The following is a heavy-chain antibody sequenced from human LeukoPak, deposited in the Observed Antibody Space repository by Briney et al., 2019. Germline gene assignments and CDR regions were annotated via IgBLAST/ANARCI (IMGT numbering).Heavy chain of an antibody. Sequence: GGSLRLSRAASGFTFSSYGMHWVRQAPGKGLEWVAVISYDGSNKYYADSVKGRFTISRDNSKNTLYLQMNSLRAEDTAVYYCAKDSLFLGELSSYFDYWGQGTLVTVSS. CDR3: AKDSLFLGELSSYFDY. CDR1: GFTFSSYG. D-gene: IGHD3-16*02. CDR2: ISYDGSNK. J-gene: IGHJ4*02. V-gene: IGHV3-30*18.